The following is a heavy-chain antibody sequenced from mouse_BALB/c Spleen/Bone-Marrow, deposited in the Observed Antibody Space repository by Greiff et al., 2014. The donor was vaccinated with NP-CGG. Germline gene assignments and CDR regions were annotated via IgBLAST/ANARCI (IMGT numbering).Heavy chain of an antibody. CDR3: ARSRGGFYFDY. V-gene: IGHV1-9*01. Sequence: VQVVESGAELMKPGASVKISCKATGYTFSSYWIEWVKQRPGHGLEWIGEILPGSGSTNYNEKFKGKATFTADTSSNTAYMQLSSLTSEDSAVYYCARSRGGFYFDYWAQGTTLTVSS. CDR2: ILPGSGST. J-gene: IGHJ2*01. CDR1: GYTFSSYW. D-gene: IGHD1-1*01.